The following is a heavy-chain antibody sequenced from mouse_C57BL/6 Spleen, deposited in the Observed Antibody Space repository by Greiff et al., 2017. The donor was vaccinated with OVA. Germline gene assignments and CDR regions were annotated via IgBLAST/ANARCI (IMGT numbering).Heavy chain of an antibody. D-gene: IGHD2-1*01. CDR1: GFTFSSYA. CDR2: ISDGGSYT. CDR3: ARDEGYGNYAYFDY. V-gene: IGHV5-4*01. J-gene: IGHJ2*01. Sequence: DVHLVESGGGLVKPGGSLKLSCAASGFTFSSYAMSWVRQTPEKRLEWVATISDGGSYTYYPDNVKGRFTISRDNAKNNLYLQMSHLKSEDTAMYYCARDEGYGNYAYFDYWGQGTTLTVSS.